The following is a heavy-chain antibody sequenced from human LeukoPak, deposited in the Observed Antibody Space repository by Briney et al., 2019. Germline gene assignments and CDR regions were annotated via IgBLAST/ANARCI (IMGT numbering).Heavy chain of an antibody. CDR1: GFTFSSYA. CDR2: ISGSGGST. D-gene: IGHD4-17*01. CDR3: SKKGQNEDYGKPD. J-gene: IGHJ4*02. V-gene: IGHV3-23*01. Sequence: GGSLRLSCAASGFTFSSYAMSWVRQAPGKGLEWVTTISGSGGSTYYADSVEGRFTISRDNSRSTLYLQMNSLRAEDTAVYYCSKKGQNEDYGKPDWGQGTLVTVSS.